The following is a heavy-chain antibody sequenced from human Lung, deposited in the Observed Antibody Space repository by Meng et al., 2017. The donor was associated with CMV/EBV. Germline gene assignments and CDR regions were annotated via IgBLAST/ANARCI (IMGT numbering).Heavy chain of an antibody. CDR1: GGFFSGYY. D-gene: IGHD3-10*01. CDR3: ARGKSSGLITPLRGGSRPFDP. Sequence: SETLSLTCPVYGGFFSGYYWSWIRQPPGKGLEWIGEINHSGSTNYNPSLKSRVTISVDTSKNQFSLKLSSVTAADTAVYYCARGKSSGLITPLRGGSRPFDPWGQGTLVTFSS. V-gene: IGHV4-34*01. J-gene: IGHJ5*02. CDR2: INHSGST.